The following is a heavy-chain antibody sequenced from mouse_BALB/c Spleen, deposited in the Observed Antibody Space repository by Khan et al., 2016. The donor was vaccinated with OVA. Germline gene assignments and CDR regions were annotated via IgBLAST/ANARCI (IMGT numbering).Heavy chain of an antibody. D-gene: IGHD2-3*01. J-gene: IGHJ1*01. CDR2: IAPANGNT. CDR1: GVNIRDTY. V-gene: IGHV14-3*02. Sequence: EVQLQESGAELVKPGASVKLSCTASGVNIRDTYFHWVKQRPEQGLEWIGRIAPANGNTQYDPKFQGKATITSEPSSNTSYLQLNSLTSDDTAVDYGARPSYDPRDFEVWGAGTTVTVSS. CDR3: ARPSYDPRDFEV.